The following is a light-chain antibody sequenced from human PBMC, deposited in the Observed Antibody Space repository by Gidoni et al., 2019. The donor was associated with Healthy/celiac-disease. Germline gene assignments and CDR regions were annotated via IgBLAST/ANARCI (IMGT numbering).Light chain of an antibody. CDR2: AAS. V-gene: IGKV1-27*01. CDR3: QKYNSAPRT. J-gene: IGKJ1*01. Sequence: DIQMTQSPSSLSASVGDRVTITCRASHGISNYLAWYQRKPGKVPKLLIYAASTLQSGVPSRFSGSGSGTDFTLTIRSLQPEDVATYYCQKYNSAPRTFGQGTKVEIK. CDR1: HGISNY.